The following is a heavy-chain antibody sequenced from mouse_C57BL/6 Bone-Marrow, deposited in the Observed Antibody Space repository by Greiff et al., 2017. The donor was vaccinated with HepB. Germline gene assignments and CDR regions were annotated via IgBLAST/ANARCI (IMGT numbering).Heavy chain of an antibody. CDR1: GYTFTSYW. D-gene: IGHD2-1*01. CDR3: ARRGGNYTGCDFDY. CDR2: IYPGSGST. Sequence: QVQLQQPGAELVKPGASVKMSCKASGYTFTSYWITWVKQRPGQGLEWIGDIYPGSGSTNYNEKFKSKATLTVDTSSSTAYMQLSSLTSEDSAVYYCARRGGNYTGCDFDYWGQGTTLTVSS. V-gene: IGHV1-55*01. J-gene: IGHJ2*01.